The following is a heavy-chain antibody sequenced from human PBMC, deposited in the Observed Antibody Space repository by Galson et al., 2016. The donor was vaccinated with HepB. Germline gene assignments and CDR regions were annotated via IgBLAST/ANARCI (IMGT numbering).Heavy chain of an antibody. CDR3: ARVPGRRISLIVVAPDY. D-gene: IGHD3-22*01. Sequence: SVKVSCKASGYTFTSYGFSWVRQAPGQGLGWMGWISTYNGKTNYAQKFQDRVTMTTDTSTNTSHMEVRGLRSDDTAVYYCARVPGRRISLIVVAPDYWGQGTLVTVSS. CDR1: GYTFTSYG. J-gene: IGHJ4*02. V-gene: IGHV1-18*01. CDR2: ISTYNGKT.